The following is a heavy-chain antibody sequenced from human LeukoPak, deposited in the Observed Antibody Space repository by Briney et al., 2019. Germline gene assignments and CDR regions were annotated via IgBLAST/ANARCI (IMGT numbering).Heavy chain of an antibody. J-gene: IGHJ4*02. CDR1: GGSISTYY. V-gene: IGHV4-59*01. Sequence: SETLSLTCTVSGGSISTYYWTWIRQPPGKGLEWIGRLYPSGTTNYNPSLKSRVTISVDTSKSQFSLKLSSVTAADTAVYYCARGTDNIVGATYDYSGQGTLVTVSS. D-gene: IGHD1-26*01. CDR3: ARGTDNIVGATYDY. CDR2: LYPSGTT.